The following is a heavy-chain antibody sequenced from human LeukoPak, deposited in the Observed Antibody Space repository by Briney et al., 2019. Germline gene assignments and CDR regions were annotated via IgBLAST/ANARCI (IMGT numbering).Heavy chain of an antibody. Sequence: PGGSLRLSCSASGFTFSSYAMHWVRQAPGKGLEYVSVISSNGGSTYYADSVKGRFTISRDNAKNSLYLQMNSLRAEDTAVYYCARDPLHYYWGQGTLVTVSS. CDR3: ARDPLHYY. J-gene: IGHJ4*02. CDR2: ISSNGGST. CDR1: GFTFSSYA. V-gene: IGHV3-64*04.